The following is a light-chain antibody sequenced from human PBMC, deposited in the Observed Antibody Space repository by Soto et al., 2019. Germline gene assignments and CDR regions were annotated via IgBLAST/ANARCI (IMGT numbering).Light chain of an antibody. Sequence: VLTQPPSVSGAPGRTVTISCTGSSSNIGAGYDVHWYQQLPGTTPKLLIYGNSNRPSGVPDRFSGSKSGTSASLAITGLQAEDEADYYCQSYDSSLSGSYVFGTGTKVTVL. CDR1: SSNIGAGYD. CDR2: GNS. J-gene: IGLJ1*01. CDR3: QSYDSSLSGSYV. V-gene: IGLV1-40*01.